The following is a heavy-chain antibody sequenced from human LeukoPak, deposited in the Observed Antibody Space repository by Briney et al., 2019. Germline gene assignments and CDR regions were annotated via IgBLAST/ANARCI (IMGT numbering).Heavy chain of an antibody. V-gene: IGHV4-34*01. D-gene: IGHD3-10*01. CDR1: GGSFSGYY. CDR2: INHSGST. J-gene: IGHJ3*02. Sequence: SETLSLTCAVYGGSFSGYYWSWIRQPPGKGLEWIGEINHSGSTNYNPSLKSRVTISVDTSKNQFSLKLSSVTAADTAVYYCASHSPGALGAFDIWGQGTMVTVSS. CDR3: ASHSPGALGAFDI.